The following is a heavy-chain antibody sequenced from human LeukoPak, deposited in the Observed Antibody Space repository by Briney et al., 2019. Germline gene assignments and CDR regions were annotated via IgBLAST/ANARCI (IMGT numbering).Heavy chain of an antibody. CDR2: IYYSGST. J-gene: IGHJ6*03. CDR1: GGSISSSSYY. D-gene: IGHD5-12*01. CDR3: AREWDSGYDYSYYYYYMDV. V-gene: IGHV4-39*07. Sequence: PSETLSLTCTVSGGSISSSSYYWGWIRQPPGKGLEWIGSIYYSGSTNYNPSFKSRVTISVDTSKNQFSLNLRSVTAADTAVYYCAREWDSGYDYSYYYYYMDVWGKGTTVTISS.